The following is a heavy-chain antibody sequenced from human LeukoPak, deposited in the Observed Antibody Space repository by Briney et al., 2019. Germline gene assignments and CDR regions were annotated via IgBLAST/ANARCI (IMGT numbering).Heavy chain of an antibody. CDR1: GYTFTGYY. Sequence: ASVKVSCKASGYTFTGYYMHWVRQAPGQGLEWMGWINPNSGGTNYAQKFQGRVTMTRDTSISTAYMELSRLRSDDTAVYYCARDRAVAGNSVWFDPSGQGTLVTVSS. J-gene: IGHJ5*02. D-gene: IGHD6-19*01. V-gene: IGHV1-2*02. CDR2: INPNSGGT. CDR3: ARDRAVAGNSVWFDP.